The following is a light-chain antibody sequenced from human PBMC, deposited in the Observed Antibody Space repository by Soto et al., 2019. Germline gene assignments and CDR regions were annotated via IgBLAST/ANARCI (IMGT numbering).Light chain of an antibody. V-gene: IGLV2-14*01. CDR1: SSDVGAYTY. J-gene: IGLJ2*01. Sequence: QSALTQPASVSGSPGQSITISCTGTSSDVGAYTYVSWYRQHPGKAPKLMIFEVSDRPSGVSNRFSGSKSGNTASLTISGLQDEDEADYYCSSYTTSNTLVFGGGTKLTVL. CDR2: EVS. CDR3: SSYTTSNTLV.